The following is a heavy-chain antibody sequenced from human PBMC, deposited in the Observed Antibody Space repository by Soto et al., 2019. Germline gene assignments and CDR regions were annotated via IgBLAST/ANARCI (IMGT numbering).Heavy chain of an antibody. CDR2: IFPGDSDS. CDR1: GYKFSTYW. D-gene: IGHD3-3*01. V-gene: IGHV5-51*01. J-gene: IGHJ6*02. CDR3: ASPQGRSGYYGSLPNAKNSHRNYYYYYGMDV. Sequence: PGESLKISCQGSGYKFSTYWIGWVRQMPGKGLEWMGMIFPGDSDSRYSPSLQGRVTMSADMSSNTAYLQWSSLKASDTAMYYCASPQGRSGYYGSLPNAKNSHRNYYYYYGMDVWGQGTTVTVSS.